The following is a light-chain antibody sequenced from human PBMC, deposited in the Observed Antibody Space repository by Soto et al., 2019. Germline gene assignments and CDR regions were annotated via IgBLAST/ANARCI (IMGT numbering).Light chain of an antibody. CDR1: HSVSSN. CDR3: QQYNSWPPVT. Sequence: EIVMTQSPATLSLSPWERATLSCRASHSVSSNLAWYQQKPGQSPRLLIFATSTRATGIPARFSGSGSGTEFTLTISSLQPEDFAVYYCQQYNSWPPVTFGGGTKVDIK. V-gene: IGKV3-15*01. J-gene: IGKJ4*01. CDR2: ATS.